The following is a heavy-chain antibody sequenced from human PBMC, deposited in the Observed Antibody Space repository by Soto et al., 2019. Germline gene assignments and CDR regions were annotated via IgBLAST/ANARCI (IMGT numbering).Heavy chain of an antibody. J-gene: IGHJ4*02. CDR3: ARESRYCSGGSCYFLPGIDY. CDR2: IIPIFGTA. CDR1: GYTFTSYG. D-gene: IGHD2-15*01. V-gene: IGHV1-69*13. Sequence: SVKVSCKASGYTFTSYGISWVRQAPGQGLEWMGGIIPIFGTANYAQKFQGRVTITADESTSTAYMELSSLRSEDTAAYYCARESRYCSGGSCYFLPGIDYWGQGTLVTVSS.